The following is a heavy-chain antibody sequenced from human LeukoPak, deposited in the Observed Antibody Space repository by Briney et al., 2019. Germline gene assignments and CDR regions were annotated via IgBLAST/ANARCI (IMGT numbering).Heavy chain of an antibody. CDR1: GYTFTGYY. CDR2: INPNSGGT. D-gene: IGHD2-21*02. CDR3: ARGGDPYCGGDCYDAFDI. J-gene: IGHJ3*02. V-gene: IGHV1-2*02. Sequence: GASVKVSCKASGYTFTGYYMHWVRQAPGQGLEWMGWINPNSGGTNYAQKFQGRVTMTRDTSISTAYMELSRLRSDDTAVYYCARGGDPYCGGDCYDAFDIWGQGTMVTVSS.